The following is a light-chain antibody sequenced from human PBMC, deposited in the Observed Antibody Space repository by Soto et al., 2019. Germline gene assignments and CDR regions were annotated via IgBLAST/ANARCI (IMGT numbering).Light chain of an antibody. J-gene: IGLJ2*01. Sequence: QSALTQPPSASGSPGQSVTISCTGTSSDVGGYNYVSWYQQHPGKAPKVMIYDVNKRPSGVPDRFSGSKSGNTASLTVSGLQAEDEGDYYCQTWGTGIVVFGGGTKLTVL. V-gene: IGLV2-8*01. CDR2: DVN. CDR3: QTWGTGIVV. CDR1: SSDVGGYNY.